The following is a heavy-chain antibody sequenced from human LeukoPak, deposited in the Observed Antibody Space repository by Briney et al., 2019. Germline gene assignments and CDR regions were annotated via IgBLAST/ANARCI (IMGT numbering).Heavy chain of an antibody. Sequence: SQTLSLTCAVSGGSISSGGYSWSWIRQPPGKGPEWIGYIYHSGSTYYNPSLKSRVTISVDRSKNQFSLKLSSVTAADTAVYYCARSGNVAAADIWGQGTLVTVSS. CDR2: IYHSGST. D-gene: IGHD6-13*01. J-gene: IGHJ4*02. CDR3: ARSGNVAAADI. CDR1: GGSISSGGYS. V-gene: IGHV4-30-2*01.